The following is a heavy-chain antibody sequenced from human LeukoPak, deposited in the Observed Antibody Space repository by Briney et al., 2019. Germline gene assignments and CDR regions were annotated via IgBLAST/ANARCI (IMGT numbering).Heavy chain of an antibody. CDR2: LIPIFGTA. CDR1: GGTFSSYA. J-gene: IGHJ4*02. CDR3: ARAREDGGATVIHFDY. Sequence: SVKVSCKASGGTFSSYAISWVRQAPGQGLEWMGGLIPIFGTANYAQKFQGRVTITADESTSTAYMELSSLRSEDTAVYYCARAREDGGATVIHFDYWGQGTLVTVSS. D-gene: IGHD1-26*01. V-gene: IGHV1-69*01.